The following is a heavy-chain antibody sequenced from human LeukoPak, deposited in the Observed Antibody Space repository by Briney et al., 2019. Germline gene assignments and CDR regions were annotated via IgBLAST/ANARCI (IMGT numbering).Heavy chain of an antibody. CDR2: MHPNSGNT. Sequence: ASVKVSCKASGYTFTSYDINWVRQATGQGLEWMGWMHPNSGNTGSAQRFQGRITTTRDTSISTAYMELSSLRAEDTAVYYCARGPLVRLPSSFDPWGQGTLVTVSS. CDR1: GYTFTSYD. CDR3: ARGPLVRLPSSFDP. V-gene: IGHV1-8*01. D-gene: IGHD3-16*02. J-gene: IGHJ5*02.